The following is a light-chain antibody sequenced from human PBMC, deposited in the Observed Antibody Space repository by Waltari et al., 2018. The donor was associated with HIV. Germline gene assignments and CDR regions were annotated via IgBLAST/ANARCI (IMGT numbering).Light chain of an antibody. V-gene: IGLV2-14*01. CDR1: TSAVGGPNY. Sequence: QSSLTHPASVSGSPGPSLPISCTGTTSAVGGPNYVSWSQQHPGKAPKLMSIDVNKRSPGGTNGFAGAKSANTASLTISGLQAEGDADKYCSSYSSRNTRIFGGGTERTV. J-gene: IGLJ2*01. CDR2: DVN. CDR3: SSYSSRNTRI.